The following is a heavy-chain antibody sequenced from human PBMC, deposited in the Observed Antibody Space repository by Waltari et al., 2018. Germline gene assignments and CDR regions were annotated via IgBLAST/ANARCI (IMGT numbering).Heavy chain of an antibody. D-gene: IGHD1-26*01. CDR1: GGSFSGYY. V-gene: IGHV4-34*01. CDR2: INHSGST. Sequence: QVQLQQWGAGLLKPSETLSLTCAVYGGSFSGYYWSWIRQPPGKGLEWIGEINHSGSTNYNPSLKSRVTISVDTSKTQFSLKLSSVTAADTAVYYCARGRDRVVGATRAFDIWGQGTMVTVSS. J-gene: IGHJ3*02. CDR3: ARGRDRVVGATRAFDI.